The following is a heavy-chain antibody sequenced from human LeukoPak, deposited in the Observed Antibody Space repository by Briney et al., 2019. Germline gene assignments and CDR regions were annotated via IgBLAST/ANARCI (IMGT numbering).Heavy chain of an antibody. CDR3: ARDRDSSSSPFVY. Sequence: GGSLRLSCEASGFTFSSYSMNWVRQAPGKGLKWVSSISNSSSYIYYADSVKGRFTISRDNAKNSLYLQMNSLSAEDTAVYYCARDRDSSSSPFVYWGQGTLVTVSS. CDR2: ISNSSSYI. V-gene: IGHV3-21*01. D-gene: IGHD6-6*01. J-gene: IGHJ4*02. CDR1: GFTFSSYS.